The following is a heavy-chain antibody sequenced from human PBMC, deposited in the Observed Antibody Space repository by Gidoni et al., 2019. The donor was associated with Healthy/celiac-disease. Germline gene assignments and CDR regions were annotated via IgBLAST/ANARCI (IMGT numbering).Heavy chain of an antibody. J-gene: IGHJ2*01. CDR2: ISGSGGST. Sequence: EVQLLESGGGLVQPGGSLRLSCAASGFTFSSHAMSWVRQAPGKGLEWVSAISGSGGSTYYADSVKGRFTISRDNSKNTLYLQMNSLRAEDTAVYYCAKGHDILTGYYYWYFDLWGRGTLVTVSS. CDR3: AKGHDILTGYYYWYFDL. CDR1: GFTFSSHA. V-gene: IGHV3-23*01. D-gene: IGHD3-9*01.